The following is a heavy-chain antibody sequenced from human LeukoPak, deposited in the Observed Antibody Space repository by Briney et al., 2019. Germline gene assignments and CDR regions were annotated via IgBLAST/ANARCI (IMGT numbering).Heavy chain of an antibody. D-gene: IGHD1-26*01. CDR1: GYSFTSYW. CDR2: IYPGDSDT. CDR3: ARQSESYPPSPLSSMSPYFDY. Sequence: GESLKISCKGSGYSFTSYWIGWVRQMPGKGLEWMGIIYPGDSDTRYSPSFQGQVTISADKSISTAYLQWSSLKASDTAMYYCARQSESYPPSPLSSMSPYFDYWGQGTLVTVSS. J-gene: IGHJ4*02. V-gene: IGHV5-51*01.